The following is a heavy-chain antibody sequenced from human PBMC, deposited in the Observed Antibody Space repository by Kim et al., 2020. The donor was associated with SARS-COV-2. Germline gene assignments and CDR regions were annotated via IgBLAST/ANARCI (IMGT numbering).Heavy chain of an antibody. CDR3: AKGRSLLWLKALDY. J-gene: IGHJ4*02. D-gene: IGHD3-10*01. Sequence: GGSLRLSCAASGFTFSSYAMSWVRQAPGKGLEWVSAISGSGGSTYYADSVKGRFTISRDNSKNTLYLQMNSLRAEDTAVYYCAKGRSLLWLKALDYWGQGTLVTVSS. V-gene: IGHV3-23*01. CDR2: ISGSGGST. CDR1: GFTFSSYA.